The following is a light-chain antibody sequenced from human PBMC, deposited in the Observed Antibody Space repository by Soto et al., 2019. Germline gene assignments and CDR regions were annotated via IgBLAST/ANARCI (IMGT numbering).Light chain of an antibody. CDR2: DAS. J-gene: IGKJ5*01. CDR1: QGISST. CDR3: QQFNNYPIT. V-gene: IGKV1D-13*01. Sequence: IQFTQSPASLSASLGDRVTITCRASQGISSTLAWYQQKPGNAPKVLIYDASSMATGVPSKFSGSGSGTDFTLTISSLQPEDFAAYYCQQFNNYPITFGQGTRLEIK.